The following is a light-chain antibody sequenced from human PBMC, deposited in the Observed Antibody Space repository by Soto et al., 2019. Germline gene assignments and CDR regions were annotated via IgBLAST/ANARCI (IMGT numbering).Light chain of an antibody. CDR1: QGISSW. Sequence: IQMTQSVAAVSANEGDRVTITCRASQGISSWLAWYQQKPGRAPKLLIYATSSLQSVVPSRFSGSGSGTDFTLTISGLQSENFATYYCQQSYTMPRTFGQGTKV. CDR3: QQSYTMPRT. CDR2: ATS. J-gene: IGKJ1*01. V-gene: IGKV1-12*01.